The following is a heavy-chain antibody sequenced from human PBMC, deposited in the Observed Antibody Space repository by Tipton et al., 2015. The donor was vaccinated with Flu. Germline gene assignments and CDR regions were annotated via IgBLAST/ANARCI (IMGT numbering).Heavy chain of an antibody. CDR1: ADSISSDYY. V-gene: IGHV4-38-2*02. D-gene: IGHD5-12*01. CDR2: IFRTGTT. J-gene: IGHJ4*02. CDR3: ARDRLDEFTIIDH. Sequence: TLPLTCTISADSISSDYYWGWIRQPPGKGLEWIGNIFRTGTTYRNPSLKSRVTISIDRSKNQFSLKLFSVTAADTAVYYCARDRLDEFTIIDHWGQGTLVTVSS.